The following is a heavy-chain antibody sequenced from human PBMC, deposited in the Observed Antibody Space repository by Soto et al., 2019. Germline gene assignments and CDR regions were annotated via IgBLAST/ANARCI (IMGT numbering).Heavy chain of an antibody. CDR2: INHSGST. Sequence: SETLSLTCAVYGGSFSGYYWSWIRQPPGKGLEWIGEINHSGSTNYNPSLKSRVTISVDTSKNQFSLKLSSVTAADTAVYYCARVPYSSSATFDYWGQGTLVTVSS. D-gene: IGHD6-6*01. CDR3: ARVPYSSSATFDY. CDR1: GGSFSGYY. V-gene: IGHV4-34*01. J-gene: IGHJ4*02.